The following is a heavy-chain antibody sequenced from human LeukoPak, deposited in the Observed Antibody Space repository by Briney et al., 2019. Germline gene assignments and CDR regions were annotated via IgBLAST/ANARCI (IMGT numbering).Heavy chain of an antibody. Sequence: GGSLRLSCAASGFSVSGKFMSWVRQAPGKGLEWVSIIHYDGKVRYAGSVGGRFTIYRDDSENTLFLQMNSLRVDDTAVYFCASGDGYLQPYWGQGTLVTVSS. D-gene: IGHD2-21*01. CDR3: ASGDGYLQPY. CDR1: GFSVSGKF. J-gene: IGHJ4*02. V-gene: IGHV3-53*01. CDR2: IHYDGKV.